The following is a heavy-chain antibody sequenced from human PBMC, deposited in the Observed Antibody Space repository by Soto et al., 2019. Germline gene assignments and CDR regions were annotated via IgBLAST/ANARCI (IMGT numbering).Heavy chain of an antibody. V-gene: IGHV3-33*01. J-gene: IGHJ6*03. D-gene: IGHD3-10*01. Sequence: GGSLRLSCAASGFTFSSYGMHWVRQAPGKGLEWVAVIWYDGSNKYYADSVKGRFTISRDNSKNTLYLQMNSLRAEDTAVYYCARADGSGSYYHDYYYMDVWGKGTTVTVSS. CDR3: ARADGSGSYYHDYYYMDV. CDR1: GFTFSSYG. CDR2: IWYDGSNK.